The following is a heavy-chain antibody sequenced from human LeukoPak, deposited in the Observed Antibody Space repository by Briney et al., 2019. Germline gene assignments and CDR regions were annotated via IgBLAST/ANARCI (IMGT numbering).Heavy chain of an antibody. D-gene: IGHD2-2*01. V-gene: IGHV3-48*01. Sequence: GGSLRLSCAASGFTFGSYSMNWVRQAPGKGLEWVSYISSSSSTIYYADSVKGRFTISRDNAKNSLYLQMNSLRAEDTAVYYCARDLVRTNIVVVPAAIYDYWGQGTLVTVSS. CDR3: ARDLVRTNIVVVPAAIYDY. J-gene: IGHJ4*02. CDR2: ISSSSSTI. CDR1: GFTFGSYS.